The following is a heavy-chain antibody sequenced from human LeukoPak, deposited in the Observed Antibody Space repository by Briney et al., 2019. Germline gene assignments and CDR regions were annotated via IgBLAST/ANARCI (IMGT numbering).Heavy chain of an antibody. J-gene: IGHJ4*02. V-gene: IGHV4-30-4*08. CDR2: IYYSGST. Sequence: SQTLSLTCTVSGGSISSGDYYWSWIRQPPGKGLEWIGYIYYSGSTYYNPSLKSRVTISVDTSKNQFSLKLSSVTAADTAVYYYARDDFWSGYLDYWGQGTLVTVSS. CDR1: GGSISSGDYY. CDR3: ARDDFWSGYLDY. D-gene: IGHD3-3*01.